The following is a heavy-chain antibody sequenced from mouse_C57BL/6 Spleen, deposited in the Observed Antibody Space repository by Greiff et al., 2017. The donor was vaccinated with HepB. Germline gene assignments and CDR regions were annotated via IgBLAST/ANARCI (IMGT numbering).Heavy chain of an antibody. CDR2: IDPETGGT. CDR3: TRIPLITTVVDSAMDY. J-gene: IGHJ4*01. CDR1: GYTFTDYD. Sequence: VQLQQSGAELVRPGASVTLSCKASGYTFTDYDMHWVKQTPVHGLEWIGAIDPETGGTAYNQKFKGKAILTADKSSSTAYMELRSLTSEDSAVYYCTRIPLITTVVDSAMDYWGQGTSVTVSS. V-gene: IGHV1-15*01. D-gene: IGHD1-1*01.